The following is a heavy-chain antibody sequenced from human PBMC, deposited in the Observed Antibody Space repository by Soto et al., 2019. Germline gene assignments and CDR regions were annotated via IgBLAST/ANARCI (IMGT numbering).Heavy chain of an antibody. CDR3: ARGSWNIRGYYPSGLYPLVYFAY. J-gene: IGHJ4*02. V-gene: IGHV5-51*01. D-gene: IGHD3-3*01. CDR2: IYPDDSDT. CDR1: GYTFTNYW. Sequence: GESLKISCKGSGYTFTNYWIGWVRQMPGKGLEWMGIIYPDDSDTKYSPSFQGQVTISADKSISTAYLQWSSLKASDSAIYYCARGSWNIRGYYPSGLYPLVYFAYWAQGTLVTVSS.